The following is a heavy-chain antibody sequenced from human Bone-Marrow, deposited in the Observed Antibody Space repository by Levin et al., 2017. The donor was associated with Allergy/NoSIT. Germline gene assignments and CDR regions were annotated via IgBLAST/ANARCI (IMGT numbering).Heavy chain of an antibody. V-gene: IGHV3-30*18. D-gene: IGHD2-15*01. CDR2: VFYDGREK. CDR1: GFTFRRYA. J-gene: IGHJ4*02. CDR3: AKDLLELGYCSGGNCYLGPLDS. Sequence: PGGSLRLSCDASGFTFRRYAMHWVRQAPGKGLEWLTVVFYDGREKYYADSVKGRFTISRDNSKNTLYLEMDSLRPEDTAVYYCAKDLLELGYCSGGNCYLGPLDSWGQGTLVTVSS.